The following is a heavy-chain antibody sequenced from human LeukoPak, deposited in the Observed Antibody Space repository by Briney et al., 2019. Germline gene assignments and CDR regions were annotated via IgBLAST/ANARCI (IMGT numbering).Heavy chain of an antibody. Sequence: SGTLSPTCAVSGGSISSSNWWSWVRQPPGKGLEWIGEIYHSGSTNYNPSLKSRVTISVDKSKNQFSLKLSSVTAADTAVYYCARGSDSSGYYLPDYWGQGTLVTVSS. J-gene: IGHJ4*02. D-gene: IGHD3-22*01. CDR3: ARGSDSSGYYLPDY. V-gene: IGHV4-4*02. CDR1: GGSISSSNW. CDR2: IYHSGST.